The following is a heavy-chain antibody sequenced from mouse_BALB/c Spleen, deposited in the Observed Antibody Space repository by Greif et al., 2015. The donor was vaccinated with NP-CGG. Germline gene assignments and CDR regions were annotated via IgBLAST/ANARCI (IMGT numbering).Heavy chain of an antibody. CDR3: ARADGHYGGFAY. D-gene: IGHD1-1*01. J-gene: IGHJ3*01. Sequence: VKLQESGPGLVAPSQSLSITCTVSGFSLTSYGVHWVRQPPGKGLEWLGVIWAGGSTNYNSALMSRLSISKDNSKSQVFLKMNSLQTDDTAMYYCARADGHYGGFAYWGQGTLVTVSA. CDR2: IWAGGST. V-gene: IGHV2-9*02. CDR1: GFSLTSYG.